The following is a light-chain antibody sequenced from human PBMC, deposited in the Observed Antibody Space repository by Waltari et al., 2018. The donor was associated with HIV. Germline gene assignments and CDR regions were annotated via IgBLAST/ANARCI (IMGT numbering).Light chain of an antibody. V-gene: IGLV1-47*01. Sequence: QSVLTQPPSASGTPGRRVTISCSGSRSNIGINAVYWYQELPGTAPELLIFGNGQRPSGVPDRFSGSKSGTSASLAISGLRSEDEADYYCAAWDDSLSGSYVFGTGTKVTVL. CDR3: AAWDDSLSGSYV. CDR1: RSNIGINA. CDR2: GNG. J-gene: IGLJ1*01.